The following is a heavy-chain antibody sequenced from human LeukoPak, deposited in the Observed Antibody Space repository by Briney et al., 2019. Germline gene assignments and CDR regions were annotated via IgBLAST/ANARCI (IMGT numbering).Heavy chain of an antibody. CDR3: VTAGSYRFDN. D-gene: IGHD3-10*01. Sequence: GSLTHLSPPPAYTSKTYSKLCELHAPGAKLVWVSRIVAAGNSKTYSNSAKGRLTISRDNAKHTLYLQMNSLRGEDTAVYYCVTAGSYRFDNWGQGTLVTVSS. CDR2: IVAAGNSK. V-gene: IGHV3-74*01. CDR1: AYTSKTYS. J-gene: IGHJ4*02.